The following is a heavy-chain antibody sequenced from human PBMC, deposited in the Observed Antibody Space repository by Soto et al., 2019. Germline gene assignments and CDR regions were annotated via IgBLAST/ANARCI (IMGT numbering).Heavy chain of an antibody. D-gene: IGHD5-18*01. J-gene: IGHJ4*02. CDR1: GFTFSSYG. CDR3: ARAIRGFSYVVDY. V-gene: IGHV3-30*03. Sequence: PGGSLRLSCAASGFTFSSYGMHWVRQAPGKGLEWVAVISYDGSNKYYADSVKGRFTISRDNARNSLYLQMSSLSDEDTAVYYCARAIRGFSYVVDYWGQGTLVTVSS. CDR2: ISYDGSNK.